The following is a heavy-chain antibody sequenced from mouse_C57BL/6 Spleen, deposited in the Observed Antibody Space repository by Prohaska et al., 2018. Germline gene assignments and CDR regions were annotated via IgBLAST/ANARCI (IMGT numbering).Heavy chain of an antibody. V-gene: IGHV11-2*01. CDR2: MNSDGSAI. CDR1: GFTFSGFW. Sequence: EVKLLETGGGLVQPGGSRGLSCEGSGFTFSGFWMSWVRQTPGKNLEWIGDMNSDGSAINYAPSIKDRFTIFRDNDKSTLYLQMSNVRSEDTATYFCMRYGNYWYFDVWGTGTTVTVSS. D-gene: IGHD2-1*01. CDR3: MRYGNYWYFDV. J-gene: IGHJ1*03.